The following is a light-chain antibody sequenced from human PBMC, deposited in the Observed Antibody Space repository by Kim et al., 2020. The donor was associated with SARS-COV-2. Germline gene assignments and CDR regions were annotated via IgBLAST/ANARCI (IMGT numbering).Light chain of an antibody. CDR3: LQHSTYPIT. CDR2: GAS. J-gene: IGKJ5*01. V-gene: IGKV1-17*01. Sequence: SSGGYRVTITCRARQDIRNDLGWYQQNPGRAPKRLIYGASSLQSGVPSRFSGSGSGTEFTLTLSSVQPEDFATYFCLQHSTYPITFGQGTRLEIK. CDR1: QDIRND.